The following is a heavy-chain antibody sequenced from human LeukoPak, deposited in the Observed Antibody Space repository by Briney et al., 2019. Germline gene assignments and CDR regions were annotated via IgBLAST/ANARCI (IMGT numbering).Heavy chain of an antibody. V-gene: IGHV3-33*01. CDR2: IWSDGSNK. Sequence: GRSLRLSCAASGFTFTTYGMHWVRQAPGKGLEWVAFIWSDGSNKYYSDSVKGRFTISRDNSKNTLYLQMHRLRAEDTAVYYCAGDPPKSGWAFAYWGQGILVTVSS. CDR1: GFTFTTYG. CDR3: AGDPPKSGWAFAY. J-gene: IGHJ4*02. D-gene: IGHD6-19*01.